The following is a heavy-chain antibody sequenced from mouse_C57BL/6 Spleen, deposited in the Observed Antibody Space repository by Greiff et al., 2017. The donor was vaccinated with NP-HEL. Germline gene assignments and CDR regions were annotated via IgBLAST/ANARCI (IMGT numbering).Heavy chain of an antibody. Sequence: VQLQQSGPELVKPGASVKISCKASGYSFTGYYMNWVKQSPEKSLEWIGEINPSTGGTTYNQKFKAKATLTVDKSSSTAYMQLKSLTSEDSAVYYCARSNYGSSGGVYWGQGTLVTVSA. J-gene: IGHJ3*01. V-gene: IGHV1-42*01. D-gene: IGHD1-1*01. CDR1: GYSFTGYY. CDR2: INPSTGGT. CDR3: ARSNYGSSGGVY.